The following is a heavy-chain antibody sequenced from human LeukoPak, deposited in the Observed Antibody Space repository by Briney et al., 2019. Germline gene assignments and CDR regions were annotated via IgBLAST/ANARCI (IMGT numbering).Heavy chain of an antibody. J-gene: IGHJ4*02. CDR1: GFTFSSDW. CDR3: ARGYYDRLTGYYKAHYFVY. D-gene: IGHD3-9*01. CDR2: IKHDGSEK. Sequence: VGSLRLSCAASGFTFSSDWMSWVRQAPGKGLEWVSNIKHDGSEKYYVDSVKSRFTISRDNAKNSLYLQMNSRRAEDTAVYYCARGYYDRLTGYYKAHYFVYWGQGALVTVSS. V-gene: IGHV3-7*03.